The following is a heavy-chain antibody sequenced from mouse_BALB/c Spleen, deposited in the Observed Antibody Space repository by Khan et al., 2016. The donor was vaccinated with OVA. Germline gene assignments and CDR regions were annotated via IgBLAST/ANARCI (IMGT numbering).Heavy chain of an antibody. J-gene: IGHJ3*01. V-gene: IGHV1-26*01. CDR3: ARGYEFFPY. CDR2: VNPNNGDT. Sequence: VRLQQSGPDLVKPGASVKISCKASGYSFTVYYMTWVKQSHGKSPEWIGRVNPNNGDTNYNQNFKGKPILTVDKSSNTAYMELRSLTSEDSAVFYCARGYEFFPYWGQGTLVTVSA. D-gene: IGHD2-12*01. CDR1: GYSFTVYY.